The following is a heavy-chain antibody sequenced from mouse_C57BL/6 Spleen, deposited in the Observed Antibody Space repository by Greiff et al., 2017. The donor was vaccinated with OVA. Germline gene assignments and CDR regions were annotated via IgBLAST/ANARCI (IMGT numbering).Heavy chain of an antibody. Sequence: EVKLLESGPGLVKPSQSLSLTCSVTGYSITSGYYWNWIRQFPGNKLEWMGYISYDGSNNYNPSLKNRISITRDTSKNQFFLKLNSVTTEDTATDYCARDGYYDYYAMDYWGQGTSVTVSS. CDR1: GYSITSGYY. CDR2: ISYDGSN. D-gene: IGHD2-3*01. V-gene: IGHV3-6*01. J-gene: IGHJ4*01. CDR3: ARDGYYDYYAMDY.